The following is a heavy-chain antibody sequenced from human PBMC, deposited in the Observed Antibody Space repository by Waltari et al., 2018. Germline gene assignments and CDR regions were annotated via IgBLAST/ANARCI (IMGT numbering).Heavy chain of an antibody. Sequence: QVQLVQSGAEVKKPGASVKVSCKAYGYTLTSYDINWVRQATGQWLEWMGLMNPNSGNTGYAQKFQGRVTMTRNTSISTAYMELSSLRSEDTAVYYCARGRSSSWFFDYWGQGTLVTVSS. J-gene: IGHJ4*02. CDR1: GYTLTSYD. CDR2: MNPNSGNT. D-gene: IGHD6-13*01. CDR3: ARGRSSSWFFDY. V-gene: IGHV1-8*01.